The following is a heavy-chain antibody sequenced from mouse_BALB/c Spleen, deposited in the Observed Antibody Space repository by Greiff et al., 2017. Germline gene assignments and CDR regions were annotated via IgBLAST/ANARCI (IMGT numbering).Heavy chain of an antibody. CDR1: GYSITSDYA. J-gene: IGHJ1*01. CDR2: ISYSGST. CDR3: ARGGSNWYFDV. V-gene: IGHV3-2*02. Sequence: ESGPGLVKPSQSLSLTCTVTGYSITSDYAWNWIRQFPGNKLGWMGYISYSGSTSYNPSLKSRISITRDTSKNQFFLQLNSVTTEDTATYYCARGGSNWYFDVWGAGTTVTVSS.